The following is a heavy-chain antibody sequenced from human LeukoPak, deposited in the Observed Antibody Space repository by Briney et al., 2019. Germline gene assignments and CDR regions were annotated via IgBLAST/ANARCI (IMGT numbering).Heavy chain of an antibody. Sequence: GASVKVSCKASGYTFTGYYMHWVRQAPGQGLEWMGWINGNTGGTNYAQKLQGRITMTRDTSISTAYMELSGLTFDDTAVYYCARDATLGGTKNSFDPWGQGTLVTVSS. V-gene: IGHV1-2*02. CDR3: ARDATLGGTKNSFDP. J-gene: IGHJ5*02. CDR1: GYTFTGYY. CDR2: INGNTGGT. D-gene: IGHD1-26*01.